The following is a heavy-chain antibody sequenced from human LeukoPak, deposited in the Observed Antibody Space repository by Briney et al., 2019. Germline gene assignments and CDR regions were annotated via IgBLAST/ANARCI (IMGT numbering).Heavy chain of an antibody. Sequence: PGRSLRLSCAAPGFTFSSYGMHWVRQAPGKGLEWVAVIWYDGSNKYYADSVKGRFTISRDNSKNTLYLQMNSLRAEDTAVYYCARTLAVAYAFDYWGQGTLVTVSS. CDR3: ARTLAVAYAFDY. D-gene: IGHD6-19*01. J-gene: IGHJ4*02. CDR2: IWYDGSNK. V-gene: IGHV3-33*01. CDR1: GFTFSSYG.